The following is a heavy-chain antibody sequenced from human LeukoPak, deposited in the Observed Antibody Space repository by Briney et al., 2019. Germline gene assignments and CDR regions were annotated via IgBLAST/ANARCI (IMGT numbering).Heavy chain of an antibody. CDR2: INWNGGST. CDR1: GFTFDDYG. Sequence: PGGSLRLSCAASGFTFDDYGMSWVRQAPGKGLEWVSGINWNGGSTGYADSVKGRFTISRDNAKNSLYLQMNSLRAEDTAVYYCAKPPDYGDYVVFVFGYWGQGTLVTVSS. J-gene: IGHJ4*02. V-gene: IGHV3-20*04. CDR3: AKPPDYGDYVVFVFGY. D-gene: IGHD4-17*01.